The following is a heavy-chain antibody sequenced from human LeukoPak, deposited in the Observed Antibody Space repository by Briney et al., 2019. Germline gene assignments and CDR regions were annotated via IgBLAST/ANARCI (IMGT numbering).Heavy chain of an antibody. CDR3: ASGELLWFGEFNYYYMDV. CDR2: IIPIFGTA. J-gene: IGHJ6*03. D-gene: IGHD3-10*01. CDR1: GGTFSSYA. Sequence: SVKVSCKASGGTFSSYAISWVRQAPGQGLEWMGGIIPIFGTANYAQKFQGRVTTTTDESTSTAYMELSSLRSEDTAVYYCASGELLWFGEFNYYYMDVWGKGTTVTVSS. V-gene: IGHV1-69*05.